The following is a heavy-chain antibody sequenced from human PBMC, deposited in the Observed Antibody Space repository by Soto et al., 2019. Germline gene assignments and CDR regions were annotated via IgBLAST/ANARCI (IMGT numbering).Heavy chain of an antibody. Sequence: GESLKISCKGSGYSFTSYWIGWVRQMPGKGLEWMGIIYPGDSDTRYSPSFQGQVTISADKSISTAYLQWSSLKASDTAMYYCALLSDIVVVPAAPPNWFDPWGQGTLVTVSS. CDR1: GYSFTSYW. V-gene: IGHV5-51*01. D-gene: IGHD2-2*01. CDR2: IYPGDSDT. CDR3: ALLSDIVVVPAAPPNWFDP. J-gene: IGHJ5*02.